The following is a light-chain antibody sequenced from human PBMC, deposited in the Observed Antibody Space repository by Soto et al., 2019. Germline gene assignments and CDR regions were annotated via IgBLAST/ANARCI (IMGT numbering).Light chain of an antibody. CDR2: GAS. J-gene: IGKJ1*01. V-gene: IGKV3D-15*01. Sequence: VLTQSPGTLSLSPGERASLSCRASSPVDSIYLAWYQQKPGQAPRLLIYGASTRATGIAARFSGSGSGTEFTLTISSLQSEDFAVYYCQQYDTWPKFGQGTKVDIK. CDR3: QQYDTWPK. CDR1: SPVDSIY.